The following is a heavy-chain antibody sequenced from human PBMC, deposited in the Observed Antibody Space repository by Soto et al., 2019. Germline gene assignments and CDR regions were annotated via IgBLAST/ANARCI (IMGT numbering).Heavy chain of an antibody. J-gene: IGHJ6*02. CDR1: GGTFSTSA. V-gene: IGHV1-69*13. D-gene: IGHD3-16*02. Sequence: ASVNVSCKASGGTFSTSAITWVRKARGQGLEWMGGIIHILGSTKTAQEIKGRLIITADESTTTAYMELSRLRSEDTAMDHCERLMTTLGGGIVYLHNAMLVWGQGNTVTV. CDR3: ERLMTTLGGGIVYLHNAMLV. CDR2: IIHILGST.